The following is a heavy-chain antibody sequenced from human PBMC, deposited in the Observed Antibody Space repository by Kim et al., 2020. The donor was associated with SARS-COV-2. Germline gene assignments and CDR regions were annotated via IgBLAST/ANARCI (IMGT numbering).Heavy chain of an antibody. CDR2: TT. Sequence: TTYYADSVKGRFTISRDNSKNTVYLQMDSLRAEDTAIYYCAKGKDSYIDYWGQGTLVTVSS. CDR3: AKGKDSYIDY. D-gene: IGHD4-4*01. V-gene: IGHV3-23*05. J-gene: IGHJ4*02.